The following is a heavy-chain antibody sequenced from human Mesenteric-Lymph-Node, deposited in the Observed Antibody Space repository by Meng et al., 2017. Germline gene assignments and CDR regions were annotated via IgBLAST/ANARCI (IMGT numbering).Heavy chain of an antibody. CDR1: GGSISSYY. D-gene: IGHD3-22*01. CDR2: IYYSGST. J-gene: IGHJ3*01. CDR3: ARENYYDSSGYLHAFDV. Sequence: GSLRLSCTVSGGSISSYYWSWIRQPPGRGLEWIGYIYYSGSTNYNPSLKSRVTISLDTSKTQFSLKLSSMTAADTAVYYCARENYYDSSGYLHAFDVWGQGTMVTVSS. V-gene: IGHV4-59*01.